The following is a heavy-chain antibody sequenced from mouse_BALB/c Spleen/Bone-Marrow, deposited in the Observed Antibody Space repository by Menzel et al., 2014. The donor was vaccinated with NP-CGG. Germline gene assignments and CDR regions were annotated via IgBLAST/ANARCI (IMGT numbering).Heavy chain of an antibody. CDR2: IYPGNVNT. V-gene: IGHV1S56*01. CDR3: ARQGSSGFYAMDY. CDR1: GYTFTSYY. Sequence: QVQLKHSGPELVKPGASVRISCKASGYTFTSYYIHWVKQRPGQGLEWIGWIYPGNVNTKYNEKFKGKATLTADKSSSTAYMQLSSLTSEDSAVYFCARQGSSGFYAMDYWGQGTSATVSS. J-gene: IGHJ4*01. D-gene: IGHD3-1*01.